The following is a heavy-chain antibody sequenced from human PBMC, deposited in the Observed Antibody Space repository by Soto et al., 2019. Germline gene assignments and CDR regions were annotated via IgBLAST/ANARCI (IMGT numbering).Heavy chain of an antibody. J-gene: IGHJ6*02. Sequence: SETLSLTCAVYGGSFSGYYWSWIRQPPGKGLEWIGEINHSGSTNYNPSLKSRVTISVDTSKNQFSLKLSSVTAADTAVYYCARSYYYGSGSYYFPYYYYGMDVWGQGTTVTVSS. V-gene: IGHV4-34*01. CDR3: ARSYYYGSGSYYFPYYYYGMDV. D-gene: IGHD3-10*01. CDR1: GGSFSGYY. CDR2: INHSGST.